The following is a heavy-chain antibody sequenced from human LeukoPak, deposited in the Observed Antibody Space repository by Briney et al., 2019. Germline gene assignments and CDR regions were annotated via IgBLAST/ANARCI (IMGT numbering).Heavy chain of an antibody. J-gene: IGHJ5*02. CDR3: ARQGKNLNWFDP. CDR1: GGSISSYY. CDR2: IYYSGST. Sequence: SETLSLTRTVSGGSISSYYWSWIRQPPGKGLDWIGYIYYSGSTNYNPSLKSRVTISVDTSKNQFSLKLSSVTAADTAVYYCARQGKNLNWFDPWGQGTLVTVSS. V-gene: IGHV4-59*01.